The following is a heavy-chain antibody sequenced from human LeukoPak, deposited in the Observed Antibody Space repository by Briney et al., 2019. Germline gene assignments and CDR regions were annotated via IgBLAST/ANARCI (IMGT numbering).Heavy chain of an antibody. D-gene: IGHD6-13*01. CDR1: GFTFSSYA. CDR2: ISGSGGST. Sequence: GGSLRLSCAASGFTFSSYAMSWVRQAPGKGLEWVSAISGSGGSTYYADSVKGRFTISRDSSKNTLYLQMNSLRAEDTAVYYCAKPIAAAGIGWYFDLWGRGTLVTVSS. J-gene: IGHJ2*01. CDR3: AKPIAAAGIGWYFDL. V-gene: IGHV3-23*01.